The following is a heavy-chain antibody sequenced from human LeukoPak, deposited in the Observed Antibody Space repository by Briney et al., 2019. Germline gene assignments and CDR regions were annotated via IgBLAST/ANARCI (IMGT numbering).Heavy chain of an antibody. D-gene: IGHD3-9*01. CDR3: ARGLEMEDILADY. CDR1: GSSIRSSYYY. Sequence: SETLSLTCTVSGSSIRSSYYYWGWIRQPPGKGLEWIGYIYYSGSTNYNPSLKSRVTISVDTSKNQFSLKLSSVTAADTAVYYCARGLEMEDILADYWGQGALVTVSS. J-gene: IGHJ4*02. V-gene: IGHV4-61*05. CDR2: IYYSGST.